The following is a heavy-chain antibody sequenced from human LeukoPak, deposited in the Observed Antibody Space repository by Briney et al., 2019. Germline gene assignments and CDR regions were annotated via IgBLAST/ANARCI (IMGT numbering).Heavy chain of an antibody. CDR1: GGSISSYY. CDR3: AKASVVVAPFDP. CDR2: IYYSGST. J-gene: IGHJ5*02. D-gene: IGHD2-15*01. V-gene: IGHV4-59*01. Sequence: SETLSLTCTVSGGSISSYYWSWIRQPPGKGLEWIGYIYYSGSTNYNPSLKSRVTISVDTSKNQFSLKLSSVTAADTAVYYCAKASVVVAPFDPWGQGTLVIVSP.